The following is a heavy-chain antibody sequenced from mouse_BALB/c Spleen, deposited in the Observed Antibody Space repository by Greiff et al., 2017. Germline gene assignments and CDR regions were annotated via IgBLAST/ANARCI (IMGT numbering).Heavy chain of an antibody. CDR1: GFTFSSYA. CDR2: ISSGGSYT. V-gene: IGHV5-9-4*01. Sequence: DVHLVESGGGLVKPGGSLKLSCAASGFTFSSYAMSWVRQSPEKRLEWVAEISSGGSYTYYPDTVTGRFTISRDNAKNTLYLEMSSLRSEDTAMYYCAREGALYGSSAMDYWGQGTSVTVSS. J-gene: IGHJ4*01. CDR3: AREGALYGSSAMDY. D-gene: IGHD1-1*01.